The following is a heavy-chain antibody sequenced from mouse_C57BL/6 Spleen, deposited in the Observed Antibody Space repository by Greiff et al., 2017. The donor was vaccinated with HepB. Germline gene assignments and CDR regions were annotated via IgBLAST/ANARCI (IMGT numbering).Heavy chain of an antibody. CDR1: GFTFSDSG. V-gene: IGHV5-17*01. CDR2: ISSGSSTI. J-gene: IGHJ2*01. CDR3: ARPGTTVVAPFDY. D-gene: IGHD1-1*01. Sequence: EVKLVESGGGLVKPGGSLKLSCAASGFTFSDSGMHWVRQAPEKGLEWVAYISSGSSTIYYADTVKGRFTISRDNAKNTLFLQMTSLRSEDTAMYYCARPGTTVVAPFDYWGQGTTLTVSS.